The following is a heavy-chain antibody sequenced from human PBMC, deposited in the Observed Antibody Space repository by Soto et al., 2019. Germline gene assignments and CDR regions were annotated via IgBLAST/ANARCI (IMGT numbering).Heavy chain of an antibody. Sequence: EVQLLESGGGLVQPGGSLRLFCAASGFTFSSYAMSWVRQAPGKGLEWVSAISGSGGSTYYADSVKGRFTISRDNSKNTLYLQMNSLRAEDTAVYYCAKDPHRYSGSYWFDPWGQGTLVTVSS. CDR2: ISGSGGST. D-gene: IGHD1-26*01. V-gene: IGHV3-23*01. CDR1: GFTFSSYA. J-gene: IGHJ5*02. CDR3: AKDPHRYSGSYWFDP.